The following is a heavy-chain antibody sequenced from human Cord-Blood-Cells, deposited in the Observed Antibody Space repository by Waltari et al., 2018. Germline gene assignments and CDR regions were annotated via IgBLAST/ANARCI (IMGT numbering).Heavy chain of an antibody. CDR3: ARNSNYYGSGSYYWYFDL. J-gene: IGHJ2*01. D-gene: IGHD3-10*01. CDR2: IYYSGGT. V-gene: IGHV4-59*01. CDR1: GGSISSYS. Sequence: QVQLQESGPGLVKPSETLSLTCTVSGGSISSYSWSWIRQPPRKGLEWIGCIYYSGGTNYSPSRRGRVTIAVDTAKSQFSLKLSSVTAADTAVYYCARNSNYYGSGSYYWYFDLWGRGTLVTVSS.